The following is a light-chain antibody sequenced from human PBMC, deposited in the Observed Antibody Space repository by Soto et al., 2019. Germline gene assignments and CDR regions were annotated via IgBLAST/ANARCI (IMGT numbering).Light chain of an antibody. CDR2: DVK. Sequence: QSALTQPPSASGSPGQSVTISCTGTSSDIGGYNYVSWYQQHPGKAPKLIIYDVKKRPSGVPDRFSGSKSGNTASLTVSGLQAEEEADYYCSSYAGTNSFDVFGNGTKLTVL. CDR3: SSYAGTNSFDV. V-gene: IGLV2-8*01. J-gene: IGLJ1*01. CDR1: SSDIGGYNY.